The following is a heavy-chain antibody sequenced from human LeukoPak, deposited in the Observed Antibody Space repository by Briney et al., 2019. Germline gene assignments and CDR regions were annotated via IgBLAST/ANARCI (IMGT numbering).Heavy chain of an antibody. Sequence: SVKVSCKXSGGTFSSYAISWVRQAPGQGLEWMGRIIPIFGTANYSQKFQGRVTITTDESTSTAYMELSSLRSEDTAVYYCASSQYSSGWSTSLAFDYWGQGTLVTVSS. CDR3: ASSQYSSGWSTSLAFDY. D-gene: IGHD6-19*01. CDR1: GGTFSSYA. V-gene: IGHV1-69*05. J-gene: IGHJ4*02. CDR2: IIPIFGTA.